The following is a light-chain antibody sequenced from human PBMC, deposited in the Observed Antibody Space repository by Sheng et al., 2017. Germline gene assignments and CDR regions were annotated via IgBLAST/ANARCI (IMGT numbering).Light chain of an antibody. CDR3: NSYARSIVWV. Sequence: QSALTQPPSASGSPGQSVTISCTGTRSDVGGYNYVSWYQQHPGKAPKLIIYEVTKRPSGVPDRFSGSKSGNTAYLTVSGLQAEDEADYYCNSYARSIVWVFGGGTRLTVL. V-gene: IGLV2-8*01. CDR1: RSDVGGYNY. CDR2: EVT. J-gene: IGLJ3*02.